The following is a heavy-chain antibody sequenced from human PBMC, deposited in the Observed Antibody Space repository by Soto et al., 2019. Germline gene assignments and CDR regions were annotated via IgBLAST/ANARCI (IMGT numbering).Heavy chain of an antibody. D-gene: IGHD3-3*01. V-gene: IGHV1-18*01. Sequence: ASVKVSCKASGYTFTSYGISWVRQAPGQGLEWMGWISAYNGNTNYAQRLQGRVTMTTDTSTSTAYMELRSLRSDDTAVYYCARDPQSGGYYPDDYWGQGTLVTVSS. CDR3: ARDPQSGGYYPDDY. CDR1: GYTFTSYG. J-gene: IGHJ4*02. CDR2: ISAYNGNT.